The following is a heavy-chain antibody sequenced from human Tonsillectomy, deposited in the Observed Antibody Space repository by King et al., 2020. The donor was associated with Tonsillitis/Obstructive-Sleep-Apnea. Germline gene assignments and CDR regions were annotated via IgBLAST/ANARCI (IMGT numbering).Heavy chain of an antibody. D-gene: IGHD3-22*01. J-gene: IGHJ3*02. CDR1: GYSFTTHW. CDR2: IYPGDSDT. V-gene: IGHV5-51*01. CDR3: ARGNTLTTIVPPDSFDI. Sequence: VQLVESGAEVKKPGESLKISCKVSGYSFTTHWIAWVRQMPGKGLEWMGIIYPGDSDTRYSPSFQGQVTISADKSISTAYLQWSSLKASDTAMYYCARGNTLTTIVPPDSFDIWGQGTMVTVSS.